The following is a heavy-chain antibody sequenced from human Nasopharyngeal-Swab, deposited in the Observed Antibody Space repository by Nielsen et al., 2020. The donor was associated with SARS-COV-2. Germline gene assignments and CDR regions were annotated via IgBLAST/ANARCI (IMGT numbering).Heavy chain of an antibody. CDR1: GFTFSSYS. CDR2: ISSSSSYK. J-gene: IGHJ6*02. CDR3: ARDKLGGGLGYYYGMDV. Sequence: GGEMRVTGAASGFTFSSYSMNWVRQAPGKGQECVSAISSSSSYKYYADSVKGRFTISRDNAKNSLYLQMNSLRAEDTAVYYCARDKLGGGLGYYYGMDVWGQGTTVTVSS. V-gene: IGHV3-21*01. D-gene: IGHD1-26*01.